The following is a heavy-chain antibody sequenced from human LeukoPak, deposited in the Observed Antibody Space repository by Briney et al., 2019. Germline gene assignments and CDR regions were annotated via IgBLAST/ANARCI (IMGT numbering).Heavy chain of an antibody. V-gene: IGHV3-30*04. CDR1: GFTFSSYA. CDR3: AKDREQLATEYFDY. CDR2: ISYDGSNK. J-gene: IGHJ4*02. D-gene: IGHD6-13*01. Sequence: GGSLRLSCAASGFTFSSYAMHWVRQAPGKGLEWVAVISYDGSNKYYADSVKGRFTISRDNSKNTLYLQMNSLRAEDTAVYYCAKDREQLATEYFDYWGQGTLVTVSS.